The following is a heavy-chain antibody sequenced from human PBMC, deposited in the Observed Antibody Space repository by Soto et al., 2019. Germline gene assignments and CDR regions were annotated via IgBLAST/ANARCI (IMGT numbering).Heavy chain of an antibody. V-gene: IGHV5-51*01. CDR1: GYSFTSYW. Sequence: GESLKISCKGSGYSFTSYWIGWVRQMPGKGLEWMGIIYPGDSDTRYSPSFQGQVTISADKSISTAYLQWSSLKASDTAMYYCARPEKGLGEKYGSSGMDVWGQGTTVTVSS. D-gene: IGHD3-10*01. CDR2: IYPGDSDT. J-gene: IGHJ6*02. CDR3: ARPEKGLGEKYGSSGMDV.